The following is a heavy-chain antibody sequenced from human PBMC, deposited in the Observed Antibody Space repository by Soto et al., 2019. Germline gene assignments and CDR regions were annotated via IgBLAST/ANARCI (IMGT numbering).Heavy chain of an antibody. D-gene: IGHD4-17*01. Sequence: QVQLQESGPGLVKVSETLSLTCIVSGGSISNYYWSWIRQPPGKGLEWIGYIYYSGSTNYNPSLKSRVTISVDTSKNQFSLRLSSVTAADTALDDCARPTKGGAYDLWGQGTMVTVSS. CDR3: ARPTKGGAYDL. V-gene: IGHV4-59*08. CDR1: GGSISNYY. CDR2: IYYSGST. J-gene: IGHJ3*01.